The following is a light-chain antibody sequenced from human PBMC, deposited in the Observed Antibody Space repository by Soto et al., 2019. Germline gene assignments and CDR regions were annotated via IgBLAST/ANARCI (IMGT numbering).Light chain of an antibody. J-gene: IGKJ1*01. CDR3: QQRKTWPWT. CDR2: DTY. V-gene: IGKV3-11*01. Sequence: EIVLTQSPATLSLSPGQRATLSCRASQSVSGDLAWFQQKPGQAPRLLIYDTYNGATGVPARFSGSGSGTDFTLNSIRLEAEDFAVYYCQQRKTWPWTFGQGTKVEIK. CDR1: QSVSGD.